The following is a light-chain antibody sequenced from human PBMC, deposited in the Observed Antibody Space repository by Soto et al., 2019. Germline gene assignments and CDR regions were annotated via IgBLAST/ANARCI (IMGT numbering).Light chain of an antibody. CDR1: QSVSSSY. Sequence: EIVLTQSPGTLSLSPGERATLSCRASQSVSSSYLAWYQQKPGQAPRLLIYGASSRAIGIPDRFSGSGSGTDFTLTISILEPEDFAVYYCQQYGSSPATFGQGTKVDIK. CDR2: GAS. J-gene: IGKJ1*01. CDR3: QQYGSSPAT. V-gene: IGKV3-20*01.